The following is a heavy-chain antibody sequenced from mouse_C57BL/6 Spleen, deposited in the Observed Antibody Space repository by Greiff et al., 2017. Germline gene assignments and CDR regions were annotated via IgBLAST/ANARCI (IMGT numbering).Heavy chain of an antibody. CDR2: IYPGTGGT. CDR1: GYTFTDYE. Sequence: QVQLQQSGAELVRPGASVTLSCKASGYTFTDYEMHWVKQTPVHGLEWIGAIYPGTGGTAYNQKFKGKAILTADKSSSTAYMELRSLTSEDSAVYYGTREGYWDGFAYWGQGTLVTVSA. D-gene: IGHD4-1*01. CDR3: TREGYWDGFAY. J-gene: IGHJ3*01. V-gene: IGHV1-15*01.